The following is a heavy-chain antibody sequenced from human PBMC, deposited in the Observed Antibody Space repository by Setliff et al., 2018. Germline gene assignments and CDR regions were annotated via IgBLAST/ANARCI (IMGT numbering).Heavy chain of an antibody. D-gene: IGHD4-17*01. CDR1: GLTFSIHA. J-gene: IGHJ6*03. V-gene: IGHV3-30-3*01. CDR2: ISDDGSNK. CDR3: ARGPLGDYLDFYYYMDV. Sequence: PGGSLRLSCVASGLTFSIHALHWVRQAPGKGLEWVAVISDDGSNKYYADSVKGRFTISRDNSKNTLYLQMNSLRSEDTAVYFCARGPLGDYLDFYYYMDVWGKGTTVTVSS.